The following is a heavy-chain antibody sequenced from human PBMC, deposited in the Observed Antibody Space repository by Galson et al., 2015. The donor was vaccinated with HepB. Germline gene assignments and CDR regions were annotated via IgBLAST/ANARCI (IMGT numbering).Heavy chain of an antibody. CDR1: GFTFSDYY. CDR3: AREIWAAAGPKFDY. Sequence: LRLSCAASGFTFSDYYMSWIRQAPGKGLEWVSYISSSSSYTNYADSVKGRFTISRDNAKNSLYLQMNSLRAEDTAVYYCAREIWAAAGPKFDYWGQGTLVTVSS. D-gene: IGHD6-13*01. V-gene: IGHV3-11*06. CDR2: ISSSSSYT. J-gene: IGHJ4*02.